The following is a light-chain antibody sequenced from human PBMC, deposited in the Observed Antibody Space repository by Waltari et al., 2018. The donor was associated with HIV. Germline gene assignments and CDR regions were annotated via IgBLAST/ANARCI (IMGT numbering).Light chain of an antibody. CDR2: EVS. J-gene: IGLJ2*01. V-gene: IGLV2-8*01. Sequence: QSALTQPPSASGSPGQSVTISCTGTSNDVGGYNYFSWYQQHPGKAPKLMISEVSERPSVVPDRFSVSKSGNTASLTVSGLQATDEADYYCSSYSGGNNFDVVFGGGTKLTVL. CDR3: SSYSGGNNFDVV. CDR1: SNDVGGYNY.